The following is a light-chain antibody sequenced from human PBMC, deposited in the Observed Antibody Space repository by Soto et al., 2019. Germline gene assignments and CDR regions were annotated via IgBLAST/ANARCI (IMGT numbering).Light chain of an antibody. CDR3: QQYNNWPRT. CDR1: QSGSSN. V-gene: IGKV3-15*01. CDR2: CAS. Sequence: EIVMTQSPATLSVSPGERATLSCRASQSGSSNLAWYQQKPGQAPRLLIYCASTRATGIPARFSGSGSGTEFTLTISSLQSEYFAVYYCQQYNNWPRTFGQGTKVELK. J-gene: IGKJ1*01.